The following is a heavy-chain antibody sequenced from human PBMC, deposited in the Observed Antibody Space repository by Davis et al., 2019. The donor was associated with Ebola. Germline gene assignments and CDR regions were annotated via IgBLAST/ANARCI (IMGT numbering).Heavy chain of an antibody. V-gene: IGHV3-7*01. CDR2: IKQDGSEK. J-gene: IGHJ4*02. Sequence: GESLKISCAASGFTFSSYWMSWVRQAPGKGLGWVANIKQDGSEKYYVDSVEGRFTISRDNAKNSLYLQMNSLRAEDTAVYYCARGPSTGNSFSYWGQGTLVTVSS. D-gene: IGHD6-13*01. CDR3: ARGPSTGNSFSY. CDR1: GFTFSSYW.